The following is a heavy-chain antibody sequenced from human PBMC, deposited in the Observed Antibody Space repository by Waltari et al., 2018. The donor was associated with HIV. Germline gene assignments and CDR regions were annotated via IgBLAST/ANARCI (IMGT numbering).Heavy chain of an antibody. V-gene: IGHV1-69*06. Sequence: QVQLVQSGAEVQKPGSSVRVSCKASGGIFGSHAICWVRLASGHRPEWMGGIIPIFGTANYAQKFQGRVTITADKSTSTAYMELSSLRSEDTAVYYCARVGITMIVVATGYYGMDVWGQGTTVTVSS. CDR1: GGIFGSHA. J-gene: IGHJ6*02. D-gene: IGHD3-22*01. CDR3: ARVGITMIVVATGYYGMDV. CDR2: IIPIFGTA.